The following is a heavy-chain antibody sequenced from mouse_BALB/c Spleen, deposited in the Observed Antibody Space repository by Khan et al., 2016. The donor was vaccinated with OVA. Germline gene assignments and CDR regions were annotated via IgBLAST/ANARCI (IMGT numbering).Heavy chain of an antibody. CDR1: GYTFTSHT. J-gene: IGHJ4*01. Sequence: QVQLKQSGAELARPGASVKMSCKASGYTFTSHTMHWVKQRPGQGLEWIGYINPRSGYTQYNQKFNDKATLTADISSSTADMQLSSLTSEDSAVYYCARRTTESALDYWGQGTSVTVSS. V-gene: IGHV1-4*01. CDR3: ARRTTESALDY. D-gene: IGHD2-14*01. CDR2: INPRSGYT.